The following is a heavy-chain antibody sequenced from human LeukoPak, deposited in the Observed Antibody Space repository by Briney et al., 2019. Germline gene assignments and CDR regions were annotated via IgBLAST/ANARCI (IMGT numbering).Heavy chain of an antibody. J-gene: IGHJ4*02. CDR2: IYYSGNT. V-gene: IGHV4-39*01. CDR3: ATGRPVVLWFVEFVY. D-gene: IGHD3-10*01. CDR1: GASIKSNNYY. Sequence: SETLSLTCAVSGASIKSNNYYWGWIRQPPGKGLEWIGNIYYSGNTYYNPSLKSRVTISVDTSKNQLSLRLTSVTAADTAVYYCATGRPVVLWFVEFVYWGQGAMVIVSS.